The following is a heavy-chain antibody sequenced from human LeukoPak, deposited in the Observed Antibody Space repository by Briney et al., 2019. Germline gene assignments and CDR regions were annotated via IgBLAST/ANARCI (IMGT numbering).Heavy chain of an antibody. CDR2: IWYDGSNK. D-gene: IGHD3-22*01. V-gene: IGHV3-33*01. Sequence: GGSLRLSCAASGFTFSSYGMHWVRQAPGKGLEWVAVIWYDGSNKYYADSVKGRFTISRDNSKNTLYLQMNSLRAEDTAEYYCARDSRNYYDSSGYLLDYWGQGTLVTVSS. CDR3: ARDSRNYYDSSGYLLDY. CDR1: GFTFSSYG. J-gene: IGHJ4*02.